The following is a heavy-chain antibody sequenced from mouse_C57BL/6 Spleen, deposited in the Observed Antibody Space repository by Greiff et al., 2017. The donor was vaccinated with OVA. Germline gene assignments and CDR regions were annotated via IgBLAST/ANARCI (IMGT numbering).Heavy chain of an antibody. D-gene: IGHD2-4*01. CDR3: TRLDYAFFAY. Sequence: EVKVEESGEGLVKPGGSLKLSCAASGFTFSSYAMSWVRQTPEKRLAWVAYISSGGDYIYYADTVKGRFTISRDNARNTLYLQMSSLKSEDTAMYYCTRLDYAFFAYWGQGTLVTVSA. CDR2: ISSGGDYI. V-gene: IGHV5S21*01. J-gene: IGHJ3*01. CDR1: GFTFSSYA.